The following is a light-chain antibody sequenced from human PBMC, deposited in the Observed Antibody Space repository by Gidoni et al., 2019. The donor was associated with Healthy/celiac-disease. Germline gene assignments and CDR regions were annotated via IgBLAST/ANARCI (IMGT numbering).Light chain of an antibody. J-gene: IGLJ2*01. CDR3: CSYAGSYTHVV. CDR2: DVS. Sequence: QSALTQPRSVSGSPGQSVTISCTGTSSDVGGHNYVSWYQQHPGKAPKIMIYDVSKRPSGVPDRFSGSKSGNTASLTISGLQAEDEADYYCCSYAGSYTHVVFGGGTKLTVL. CDR1: SSDVGGHNY. V-gene: IGLV2-11*01.